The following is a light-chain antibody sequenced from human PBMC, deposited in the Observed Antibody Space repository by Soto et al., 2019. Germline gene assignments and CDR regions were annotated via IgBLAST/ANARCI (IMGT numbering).Light chain of an antibody. CDR3: QAWDSSTYV. CDR2: QDS. J-gene: IGLJ1*01. CDR1: KLGDKY. V-gene: IGLV3-1*01. Sequence: YELTQPPSVSVSLGQTASITCSGDKLGDKYACWYQQKPGQSPVLVIYQDSKRPSGIPERFSGSNSGNTATLTISGTQAMDEADYYCQAWDSSTYVFGTGTKVTVL.